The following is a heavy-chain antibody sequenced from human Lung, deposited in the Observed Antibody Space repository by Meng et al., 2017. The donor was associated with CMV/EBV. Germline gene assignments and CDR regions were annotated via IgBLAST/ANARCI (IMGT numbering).Heavy chain of an antibody. CDR3: AKYSAVGERLYYFDY. D-gene: IGHD2-21*01. J-gene: IGHJ4*02. CDR2: IGATAGGT. CDR1: GLTFSSYG. V-gene: IGHV3-23*01. Sequence: GESXKISCAASGLTFSSYGMSLVRQAPGKGLEWVSSIGATAGGTYYADSVKGRFTISRDNAKNTLYLQMNGLRAEDTAVYYCAKYSAVGERLYYFDYWGQGXLVTVSS.